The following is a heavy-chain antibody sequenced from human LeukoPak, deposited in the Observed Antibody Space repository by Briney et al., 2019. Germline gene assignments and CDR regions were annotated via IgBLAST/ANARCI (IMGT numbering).Heavy chain of an antibody. D-gene: IGHD3-16*01. CDR3: AAQGVFNNGGY. J-gene: IGHJ4*02. V-gene: IGHV3-21*01. Sequence: PGGSLRLSGAASGFTFSSYTMNWVRQAPGKGLDWVSSISSSSSYINYADSVKGRFTISRDNASTSLYLQMNSRRAADTAVYYAAAQGVFNNGGYWGQGTLVTVSS. CDR2: ISSSSSYI. CDR1: GFTFSSYT.